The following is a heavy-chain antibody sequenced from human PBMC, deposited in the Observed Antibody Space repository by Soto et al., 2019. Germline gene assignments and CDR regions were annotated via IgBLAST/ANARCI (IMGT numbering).Heavy chain of an antibody. V-gene: IGHV3-21*01. D-gene: IGHD2-2*01. Sequence: GGSLRLSCAASGFTFSTYSMHWVRQAPGRGLEWVSSINSGSSSIYYADSVKGRFTISRDNAKNSLYLQMNSLRAEDTALYYCAIAPMRYCTSTSCWFDPWGQGTLVTVSS. J-gene: IGHJ5*02. CDR1: GFTFSTYS. CDR3: AIAPMRYCTSTSCWFDP. CDR2: INSGSSSI.